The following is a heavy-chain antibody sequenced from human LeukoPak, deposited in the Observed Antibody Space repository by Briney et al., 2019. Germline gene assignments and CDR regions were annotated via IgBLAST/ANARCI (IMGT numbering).Heavy chain of an antibody. CDR2: IIPIFGTA. CDR1: GGTFSSYA. Sequence: ASVKVSCKASGGTFSSYAISWVRQAPGQGLEWMGGIIPIFGTANYAQKFQGRVTITTDESTSTAYMELSSLRSEDTAVYYCARIGGVRGVIGDAFDIWGQGTMVTVSS. CDR3: ARIGGVRGVIGDAFDI. J-gene: IGHJ3*02. V-gene: IGHV1-69*05. D-gene: IGHD3-10*01.